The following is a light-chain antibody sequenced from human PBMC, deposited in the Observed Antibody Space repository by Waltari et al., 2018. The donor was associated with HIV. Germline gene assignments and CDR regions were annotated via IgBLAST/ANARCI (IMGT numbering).Light chain of an antibody. CDR3: QQYGSSPYT. J-gene: IGKJ2*01. CDR1: QSVDSNY. Sequence: ETVLTQSPGTLSLSPGEGATLSCRASQSVDSNYQAWYQQKPGQAPRLLISGASSRATGIPDRFSGSGSGTDFTLTISRLEPEDSAVYYCQQYGSSPYTFGQGTKLEI. CDR2: GAS. V-gene: IGKV3-20*01.